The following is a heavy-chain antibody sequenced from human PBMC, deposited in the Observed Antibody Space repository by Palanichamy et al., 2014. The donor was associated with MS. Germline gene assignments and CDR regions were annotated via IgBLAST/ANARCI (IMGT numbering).Heavy chain of an antibody. CDR2: INHSGTT. V-gene: IGHV4-34*01. CDR1: GGSLNNYY. D-gene: IGHD3-22*01. Sequence: QVQLQQWGAGLLKPSETLSLTCAVYGGSLNNYYWTRIRQPPGKGLEWIGEINHSGTTNYNPSLKSRVTISKDTSKKQFSLNMTSVTAADTAVYYCARGGEDYDSSGYLNYFDYWGQGTLVTVSS. CDR3: ARGGEDYDSSGYLNYFDY. J-gene: IGHJ4*02.